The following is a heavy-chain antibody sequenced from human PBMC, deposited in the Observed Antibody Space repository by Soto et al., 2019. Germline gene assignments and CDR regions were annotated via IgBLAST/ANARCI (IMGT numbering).Heavy chain of an antibody. CDR3: ARDLKYFRVLGNWFDS. CDR1: GYTFAHYG. Sequence: ASVKVSCKASGYTFAHYGISWVRQAPGQGLEWMGWISGNNGATNYAPKMQCRVTMTIDTSTDTAYMDLRSLTSDDTAVYLCARDLKYFRVLGNWFDSWGQGTLVSVSS. D-gene: IGHD2-2*01. CDR2: ISGNNGAT. J-gene: IGHJ5*01. V-gene: IGHV1-18*04.